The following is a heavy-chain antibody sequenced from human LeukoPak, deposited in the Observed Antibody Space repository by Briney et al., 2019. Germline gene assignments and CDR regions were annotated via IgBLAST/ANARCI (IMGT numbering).Heavy chain of an antibody. CDR3: AAADWESFYFDS. V-gene: IGHV4-31*03. CDR1: GGSVSRGGYY. J-gene: IGHJ4*02. Sequence: PSETLSLTCTVSGGSVSRGGYYWNWCRQHPRKALEWLGFTAYSEGTYYNPSLMSRVTISVDRSQNQFSLKMRDVTAADTAVYFCAAADWESFYFDSWGQGALVAVSS. CDR2: TAYSEGT. D-gene: IGHD1-26*01.